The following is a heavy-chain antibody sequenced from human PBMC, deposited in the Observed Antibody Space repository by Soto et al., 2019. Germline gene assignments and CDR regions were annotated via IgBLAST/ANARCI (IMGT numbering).Heavy chain of an antibody. J-gene: IGHJ5*02. CDR1: GFTFSSYA. CDR3: AKWSTFFGYCSSTSCFDGKNWFEP. V-gene: IGHV3-23*01. CDR2: ISGSGGST. Sequence: GGSLRLSCAASGFTFSSYAMSWVRQAPGKGLEWVSAISGSGGSTYYADSVKGRFTISRDNSKNTLYLQMNSLRAEDTAVYYCAKWSTFFGYCSSTSCFDGKNWFEPWGQGPLVTVSS. D-gene: IGHD2-2*01.